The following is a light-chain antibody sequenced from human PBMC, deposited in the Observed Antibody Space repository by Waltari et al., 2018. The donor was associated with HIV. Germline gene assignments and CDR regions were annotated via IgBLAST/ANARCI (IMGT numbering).Light chain of an antibody. CDR1: QNIGRT. V-gene: IGKV1-12*01. Sequence: DIQMTQSPSSVSAPVGGAVSLSCRASQNIGRTLAWFQLKPGKAPRLLIYEASRLDDGVPTSFKGSGSKSNFTFDISDLQPEDFGIYVCQQAKSFPHTFGGGTSVE. J-gene: IGKJ4*01. CDR2: EAS. CDR3: QQAKSFPHT.